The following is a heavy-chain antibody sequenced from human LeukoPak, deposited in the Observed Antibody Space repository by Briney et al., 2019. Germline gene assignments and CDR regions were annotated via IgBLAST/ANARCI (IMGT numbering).Heavy chain of an antibody. CDR3: ARANKAYYGDYAPYYFDY. Sequence: GGSLRLSCAASGFTVSSNYMSWVRQALGKGLEWVSVIYSGGSTYYADSVKGRFTISRDNSKNTLYLQMNSLRAEDTAVYYCARANKAYYGDYAPYYFDYWGQGTLVTVSS. J-gene: IGHJ4*02. D-gene: IGHD4-17*01. CDR1: GFTVSSNY. CDR2: IYSGGST. V-gene: IGHV3-66*01.